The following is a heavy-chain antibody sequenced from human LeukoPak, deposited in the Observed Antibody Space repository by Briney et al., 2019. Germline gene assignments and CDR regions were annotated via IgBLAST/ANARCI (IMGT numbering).Heavy chain of an antibody. CDR2: ISYDGSNK. D-gene: IGHD2-2*01. V-gene: IGHV3-30-3*01. Sequence: GRSLRLSCAASGFTFSSYAMHWVRQAPGKGLEWVAVISYDGSNKYYADSVKGRFTISRDNSKNTLYLQMNSLRAEDTAVYYCARDAYCSSTSCYLYYYYGMDVWGQGTTVTVSS. CDR1: GFTFSSYA. J-gene: IGHJ6*02. CDR3: ARDAYCSSTSCYLYYYYGMDV.